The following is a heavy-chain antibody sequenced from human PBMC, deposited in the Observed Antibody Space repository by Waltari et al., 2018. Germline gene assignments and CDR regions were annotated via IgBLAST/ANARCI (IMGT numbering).Heavy chain of an antibody. CDR1: DFRFSAYT. CDR3: ARARGGDFYYGMDV. D-gene: IGHD3-10*01. J-gene: IGHJ6*02. Sequence: EVQLEESGGGLVEPGGSLRLSCTDSDFRFSAYTMNWVRQAPGKGLEWVSYISGSGSYTQYADSVKGRFTISRDNARNSLLLQMHSLRVEDTAVYYCARARGGDFYYGMDVWGQ. V-gene: IGHV3-21*02. CDR2: ISGSGSYT.